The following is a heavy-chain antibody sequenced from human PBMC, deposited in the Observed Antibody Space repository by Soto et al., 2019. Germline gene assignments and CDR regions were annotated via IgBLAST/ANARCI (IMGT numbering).Heavy chain of an antibody. CDR3: ARVRYYYGSGSYSSYYYGMDV. CDR1: GFTFSSYA. D-gene: IGHD3-10*01. CDR2: ISCDGSNK. J-gene: IGHJ6*02. V-gene: IGHV3-30-3*01. Sequence: QVQLVESGGGVVQPGRSLRLSCAASGFTFSSYAMHWVRQAPGKGLEWVAVISCDGSNKYYADSVKGRFTISRDNSKNTLYLQMNSLRAEDTAVYYCARVRYYYGSGSYSSYYYGMDVWGQGTTVTVSS.